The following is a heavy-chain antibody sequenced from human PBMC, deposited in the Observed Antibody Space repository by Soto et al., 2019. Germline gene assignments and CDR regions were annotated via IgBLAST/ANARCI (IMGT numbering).Heavy chain of an antibody. D-gene: IGHD2-2*01. V-gene: IGHV4-61*01. CDR1: GGSVNSGSYY. CDR3: ARTYCTTTSCQAHGMDV. CDR2: LYYNTNT. J-gene: IGHJ6*02. Sequence: QVQLQESGPGLVKPSETLSLTCTVSGGSVNSGSYYWTWIRQPPGKGLEWIGYLYYNTNTNYNPSPNSRVTISVDTSKNQFSLKLSSVTAADTAVYYCARTYCTTTSCQAHGMDVWGQGTTVTVSS.